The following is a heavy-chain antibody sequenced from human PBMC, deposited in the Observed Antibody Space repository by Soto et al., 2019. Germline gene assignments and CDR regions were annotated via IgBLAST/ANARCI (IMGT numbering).Heavy chain of an antibody. CDR2: IYYSGST. J-gene: IGHJ5*02. D-gene: IGHD2-15*01. Sequence: QVQLQESGPGLVKPSQTLSLTCTVSGGSISSGDYYWSWIRQPPGKGLEWIGYIYYSGSTYYNPSLKSRVTLSVDTSKNQFSLKLSSVTAADTAVYYCARWLRRYCSGGSCFNWFDPWGQGTLVTVSS. CDR1: GGSISSGDYY. CDR3: ARWLRRYCSGGSCFNWFDP. V-gene: IGHV4-30-4*01.